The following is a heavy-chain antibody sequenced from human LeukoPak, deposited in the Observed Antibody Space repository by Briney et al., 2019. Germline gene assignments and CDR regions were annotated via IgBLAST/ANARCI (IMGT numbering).Heavy chain of an antibody. J-gene: IGHJ4*02. V-gene: IGHV3-23*01. CDR1: GFTFSSYG. CDR2: ISGSGGST. CDR3: AKACSGGSCYDY. Sequence: PGGSLRLSCAASGFTFSSYGMSWVRQAPGKGLEWVSTISGSGGSTYYADSVKGRFTISRDNSKNTLYLQMNSLRAEDTAVYYCAKACSGGSCYDYWGQGTLVTVSS. D-gene: IGHD2-15*01.